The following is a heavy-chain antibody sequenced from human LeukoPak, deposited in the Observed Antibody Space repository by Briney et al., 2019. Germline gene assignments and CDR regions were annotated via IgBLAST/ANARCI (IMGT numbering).Heavy chain of an antibody. CDR3: ARVSQTPGGRGYFDY. J-gene: IGHJ4*02. CDR2: ISSSSSTI. Sequence: GGSLRLSCAVSGFIFSDHYMDWVRQAPGKGLEWVSYISSSSSTIYYADSVKGRFTISRDNAKNSLYLQMNSLRAEDTAVYYCARVSQTPGGRGYFDYWGQGTLVTVSS. V-gene: IGHV3-48*01. D-gene: IGHD2-15*01. CDR1: GFIFSDHY.